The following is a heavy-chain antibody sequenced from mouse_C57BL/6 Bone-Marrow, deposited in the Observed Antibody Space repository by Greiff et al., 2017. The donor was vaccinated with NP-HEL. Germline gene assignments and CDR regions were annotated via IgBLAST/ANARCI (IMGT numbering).Heavy chain of an antibody. Sequence: VQLQQPGAELVKPGASVKLSCKASGYTFTSYWMHWVKQRPGQGLEWIGMIHPNSGSTNYNEKFKSKATLTVDKSSSTAYMQLSSLTSEDSAVYYCARKWTTVVATDAMDYWGQGTSVTVSS. CDR1: GYTFTSYW. D-gene: IGHD1-1*01. V-gene: IGHV1-64*01. J-gene: IGHJ4*01. CDR2: IHPNSGST. CDR3: ARKWTTVVATDAMDY.